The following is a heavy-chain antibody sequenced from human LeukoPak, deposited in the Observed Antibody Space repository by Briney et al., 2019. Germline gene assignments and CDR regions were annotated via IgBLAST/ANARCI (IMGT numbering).Heavy chain of an antibody. J-gene: IGHJ4*02. CDR2: ISYDGSNK. V-gene: IGHV3-30*03. D-gene: IGHD6-6*01. CDR3: ARAPGSYSSSPVDY. CDR1: GFTFSSYG. Sequence: GRSLRLSCAASGFTFSSYGMHWVRQAPGKGLEWVAVISYDGSNKYYADSVKGRFTISRDNSKNTLYLQMNSLRAEDTAVYYCARAPGSYSSSPVDYWGQGTLVTVSS.